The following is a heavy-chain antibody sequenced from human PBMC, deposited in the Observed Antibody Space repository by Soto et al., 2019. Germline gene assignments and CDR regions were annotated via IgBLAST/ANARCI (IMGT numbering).Heavy chain of an antibody. J-gene: IGHJ6*02. CDR2: IYYSGST. D-gene: IGHD5-18*01. V-gene: IGHV4-59*01. Sequence: PSETLSLTCTVSGGSISSYYWSWIRQPPGKGLEWIGYIYYSGSTNYNPFLKSRVTISVDTSKNQFSLKLSSVTAADTAVYYCARDGYSYGYNYYYGMDVWGQGTTVTVSS. CDR3: ARDGYSYGYNYYYGMDV. CDR1: GGSISSYY.